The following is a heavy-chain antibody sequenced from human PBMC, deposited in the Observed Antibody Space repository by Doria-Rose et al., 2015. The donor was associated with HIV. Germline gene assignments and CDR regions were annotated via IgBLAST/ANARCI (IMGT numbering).Heavy chain of an antibody. CDR2: LFSDDER. Sequence: QVTLKESGPVLVKPTETLTLTCTVSGVSLSSPGMGVSWIRQPPGKALEWLANLFSDDERSYKTSLKSRLTNSRGTSKSQVVLTMTDTDPVDTATYYCARIKSSRWYHKYYFDFWGQGTLVIVSA. V-gene: IGHV2-26*01. CDR3: ARIKSSRWYHKYYFDF. J-gene: IGHJ4*02. CDR1: GVSLSSPGMG. D-gene: IGHD6-13*01.